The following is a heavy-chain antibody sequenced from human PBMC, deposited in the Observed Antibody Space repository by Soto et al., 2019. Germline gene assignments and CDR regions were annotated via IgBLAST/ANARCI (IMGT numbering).Heavy chain of an antibody. V-gene: IGHV1-18*01. CDR1: GCTFTKNG. J-gene: IGHJ3*01. CDR2: TSPYSGDT. CDR3: VRNAQWAFDF. D-gene: IGHD1-1*01. Sequence: GASGKVSCKASGCTFTKNGGSWVRQAPGQGLEWVGWTSPYSGDTNYAQKLQGRLTLTTDASTDTAYLEVRSLRSDDTAVYYCVRNAQWAFDFWGQGTRVTVSS.